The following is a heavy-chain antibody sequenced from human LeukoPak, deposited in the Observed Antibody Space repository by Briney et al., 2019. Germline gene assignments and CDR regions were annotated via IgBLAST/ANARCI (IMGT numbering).Heavy chain of an antibody. J-gene: IGHJ4*02. D-gene: IGHD2-15*01. Sequence: SETLSLTCAVSGYSISSGYYWGWIRQPPGKGLEWIGSIYHSGSTYFNPSLKSRVTISVDTSKNQFSLKLSSVTAADTAVYYCALFDGGYWGQGTLVTVSS. CDR3: ALFDGGY. CDR2: IYHSGST. V-gene: IGHV4-38-2*01. CDR1: GYSISSGYY.